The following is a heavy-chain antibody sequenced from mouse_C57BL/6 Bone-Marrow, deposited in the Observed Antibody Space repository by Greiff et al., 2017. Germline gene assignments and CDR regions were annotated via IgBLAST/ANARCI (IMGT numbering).Heavy chain of an antibody. J-gene: IGHJ4*01. Sequence: QVQLQQSGAELVKPGASVKLSCKASGYTFTECTIHWVKQRSGQGLEWIGWFYPGSGSIKYNEKFKDKATLPADKSSSTVYMELSRLTSEDSAVYFCARHGTSYYDYDDYYAMDYWGQGTSVTVSS. D-gene: IGHD2-4*01. CDR2: FYPGSGSI. CDR1: GYTFTECT. V-gene: IGHV1-62-2*01. CDR3: ARHGTSYYDYDDYYAMDY.